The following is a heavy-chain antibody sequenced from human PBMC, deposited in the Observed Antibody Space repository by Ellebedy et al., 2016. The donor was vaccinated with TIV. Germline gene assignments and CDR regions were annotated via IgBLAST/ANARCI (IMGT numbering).Heavy chain of an antibody. Sequence: GGSLRLSXAASGFTFSRYAMHWVRQSTRKGLEWVASIDNAGDTYYPGSVKGRFTISRENAKNSLYLQMNSLRVEDTAVYYCTRFEIISGGGYGMDVWGQGTTVTVSS. J-gene: IGHJ6*02. CDR1: GFTFSRYA. V-gene: IGHV3-13*01. D-gene: IGHD3-16*01. CDR3: TRFEIISGGGYGMDV. CDR2: IDNAGDT.